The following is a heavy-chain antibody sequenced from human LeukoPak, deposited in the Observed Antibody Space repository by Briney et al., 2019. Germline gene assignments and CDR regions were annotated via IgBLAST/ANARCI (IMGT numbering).Heavy chain of an antibody. Sequence: PGGSLKLSCAASGFTFDDYAMHWVRQAPGKGLEWVSSISWNSGSIGYADSVKGRFTISRDNAKNSLYLQMNSLRAEDTALYYCAKDISYGYGQLSVYYFDYWGQGTLVTVSS. J-gene: IGHJ4*02. CDR3: AKDISYGYGQLSVYYFDY. CDR2: ISWNSGSI. CDR1: GFTFDDYA. V-gene: IGHV3-9*01. D-gene: IGHD5-18*01.